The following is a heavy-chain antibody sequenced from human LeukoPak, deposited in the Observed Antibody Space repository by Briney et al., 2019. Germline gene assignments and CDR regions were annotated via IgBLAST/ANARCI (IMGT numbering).Heavy chain of an antibody. Sequence: SETLSLTCGVYGGSFSGYYWTWIRQSPGMGLEWIGEIIHSGRTNYNPSLTSRVTISVDTSKNQFSLELSSVTAADTAVHYCARGILVTVYAAFDYWGQGTLVTVSS. CDR3: ARGILVTVYAAFDY. D-gene: IGHD2-8*01. V-gene: IGHV4-34*01. CDR1: GGSFSGYY. J-gene: IGHJ4*02. CDR2: IIHSGRT.